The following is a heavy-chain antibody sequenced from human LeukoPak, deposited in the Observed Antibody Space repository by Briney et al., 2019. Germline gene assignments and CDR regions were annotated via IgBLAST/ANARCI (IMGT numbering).Heavy chain of an antibody. CDR2: ISWNTAII. CDR1: GFTFDDYA. D-gene: IGHD3-22*01. CDR3: ARDSGAYDSSGVHAFDI. Sequence: PGRSLRLSCAASGFTFDDYAMHWVRQAPGKGLEWVSGISWNTAIIGYADSVKGRFTISKDNAKNSLYLQMNSLRAEDTALYHCARDSGAYDSSGVHAFDIWGQGTMVTVSS. J-gene: IGHJ3*02. V-gene: IGHV3-9*01.